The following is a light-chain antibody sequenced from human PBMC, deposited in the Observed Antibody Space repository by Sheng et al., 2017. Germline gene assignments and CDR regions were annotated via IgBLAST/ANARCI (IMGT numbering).Light chain of an antibody. CDR2: EDF. CDR3: CSSAGGNPWV. J-gene: IGLJ3*02. V-gene: IGLV2-23*01. CDR1: TTALGNYNL. Sequence: QSALTQPASVSGSPGQSITISCTGGTTALGNYNLVSWYQQHPDKAPRLLIYEDFKRPSGVSNRFTGSKSGNTASLTVSGLQADDEGDYYCCSSAGGNPWVFGGGTKLTVL.